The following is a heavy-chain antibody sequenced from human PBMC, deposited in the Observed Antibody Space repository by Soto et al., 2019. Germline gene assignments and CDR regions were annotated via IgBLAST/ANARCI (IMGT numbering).Heavy chain of an antibody. Sequence: QVQLVQSGAEVKKPGSSVKVSCKASGGTFSSYTISWVRQAPGQGLEWMVRIIPILGIANNGQKFQGRVTVATYKSTSTAYSELSSLRSEDTSVYYCAIAVAGTHGMDVWGQGTTVTVSS. CDR1: GGTFSSYT. CDR3: AIAVAGTHGMDV. CDR2: IIPILGIA. V-gene: IGHV1-69*02. J-gene: IGHJ6*02. D-gene: IGHD6-19*01.